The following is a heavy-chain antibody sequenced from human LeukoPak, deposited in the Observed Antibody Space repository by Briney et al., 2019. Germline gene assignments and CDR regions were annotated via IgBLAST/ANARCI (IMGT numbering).Heavy chain of an antibody. CDR2: IHYTGST. D-gene: IGHD1-1*01. Sequence: SETLSLTCTVSGGSISSGDYYWSWIRQPPGKSLEWIGYIHYTGSTTYNPSLKSRVTISLDASENQVSLRLNSVAAADTAVYYCARTTAGYFDLWGQGTLVTVSS. CDR1: GGSISSGDYY. CDR3: ARTTAGYFDL. V-gene: IGHV4-61*08. J-gene: IGHJ4*02.